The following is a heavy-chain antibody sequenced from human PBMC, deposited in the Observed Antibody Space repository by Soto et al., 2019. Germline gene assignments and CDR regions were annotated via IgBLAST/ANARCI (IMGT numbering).Heavy chain of an antibody. CDR2: IYYSGST. J-gene: IGHJ4*02. D-gene: IGHD1-26*01. CDR3: ASSVDLVGAIASFDY. CDR1: GGSISSGGYY. Sequence: TLSLTCTVSGGSISSGGYYWGWIRQHPGKGLEWIGYIYYSGSTYYNPSLKSRVTISVDTSKNQFSLKLSSVTAADTAVYYCASSVDLVGAIASFDYWGQGTLVTVSS. V-gene: IGHV4-31*03.